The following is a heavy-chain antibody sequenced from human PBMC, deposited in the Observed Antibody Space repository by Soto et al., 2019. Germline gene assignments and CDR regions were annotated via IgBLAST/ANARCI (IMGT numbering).Heavy chain of an antibody. CDR1: GGSINNHY. Sequence: QVHLQDSGPGLVKPSETLFLTCTVSGGSINNHYWSWVRQPPGKGLEWIRYIYYTRGTNSNASLMRLVTMSGDTSKNRVSLNLTSLTDADTAIYYFTRANWYHDYWSQGTFGTVSS. CDR3: TRANWYHDY. D-gene: IGHD7-27*01. CDR2: IYYTRGT. V-gene: IGHV4-59*11. J-gene: IGHJ4*02.